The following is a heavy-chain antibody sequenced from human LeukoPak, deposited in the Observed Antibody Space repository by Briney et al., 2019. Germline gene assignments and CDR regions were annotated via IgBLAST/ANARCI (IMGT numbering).Heavy chain of an antibody. CDR1: GFTFSSYG. V-gene: IGHV3-30*19. D-gene: IGHD3-22*01. J-gene: IGHJ4*02. CDR3: ARDGDTYYYDSSGYLY. Sequence: GRSLRLSCAASGFTFSSYGMHWVRQAPGKGLEWVAVISHDGSNKYYADSVKGRFTISRDNSKNTLYLQMNSLRAEDTAVYYCARDGDTYYYDSSGYLYWGQGTLVTVSS. CDR2: ISHDGSNK.